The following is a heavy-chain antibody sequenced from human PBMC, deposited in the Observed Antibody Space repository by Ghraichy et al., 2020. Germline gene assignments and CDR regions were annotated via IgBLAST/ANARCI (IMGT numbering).Heavy chain of an antibody. CDR1: GGSISSSTYY. CDR3: ARELGEGDYFDY. Sequence: SETLSLTCTVSGGSISSSTYYWGWIRQPPGKGLEWIGSIYYSGSTYFNPSLKTRVTISVDTSKNQFSLKLSSVTAADTAVYYCARELGEGDYFDYWGQGTLVTVSS. J-gene: IGHJ4*02. CDR2: IYYSGST. V-gene: IGHV4-39*01. D-gene: IGHD1-7*01.